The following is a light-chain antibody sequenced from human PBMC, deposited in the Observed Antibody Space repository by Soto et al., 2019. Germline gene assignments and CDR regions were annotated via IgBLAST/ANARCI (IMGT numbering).Light chain of an antibody. CDR2: DAS. CDR3: HQYNSYSPWT. J-gene: IGKJ1*01. CDR1: QSISSW. V-gene: IGKV1-5*01. Sequence: DIQMTQSPSTLSASVGDRVTITCRASQSISSWLAWYQQKPGKAPKLLSYDASSLESGVPSRFSGSGSGTEFTLTIRSLQPDDFATYYCHQYNSYSPWTFGQGNKVEIK.